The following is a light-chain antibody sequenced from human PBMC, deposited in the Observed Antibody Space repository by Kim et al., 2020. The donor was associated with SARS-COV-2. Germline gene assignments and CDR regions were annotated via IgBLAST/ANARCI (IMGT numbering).Light chain of an antibody. CDR1: QSISSSF. J-gene: IGKJ1*01. V-gene: IGKV3-20*01. Sequence: PGARATLSCRASQSISSSFLAWYQQKPGQAPRLLIYGASNRATGIPDRFNGSGSGTDFTLTTSRLEPEDFAIYYCQQYGGSLTWTFGQGTKVDIK. CDR3: QQYGGSLTWT. CDR2: GAS.